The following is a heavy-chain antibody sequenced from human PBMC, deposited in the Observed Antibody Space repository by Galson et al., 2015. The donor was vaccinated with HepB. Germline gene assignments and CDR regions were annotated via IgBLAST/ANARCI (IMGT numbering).Heavy chain of an antibody. CDR2: ISSSSSYI. CDR3: ARGEDIVVVVAALDAFDI. D-gene: IGHD2-15*01. V-gene: IGHV3-21*01. CDR1: GFTFSSYS. J-gene: IGHJ3*02. Sequence: SLRLSCAASGFTFSSYSMNWVRQAPGKGLEWVSSISSSSSYIYYADSVKGRFTISRDNAKNSLYLQMNSLRAEDTAVYYCARGEDIVVVVAALDAFDIWGQGTMVTVSS.